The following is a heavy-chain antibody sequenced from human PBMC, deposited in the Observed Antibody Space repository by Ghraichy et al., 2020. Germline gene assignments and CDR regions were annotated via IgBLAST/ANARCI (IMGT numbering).Heavy chain of an antibody. CDR1: GFTFSSYW. CDR2: INSDGSST. V-gene: IGHV3-74*01. J-gene: IGHJ4*02. CDR3: ARVVYHYVLGSYHPTHAYYFDY. Sequence: GGSLRLSCAASGFTFSSYWMHWVRQAPGKGLVWVSRINSDGSSTSYADSVKGRFTISRDNAKNTLYLQMNSLRAEDTAVYYCARVVYHYVLGSYHPTHAYYFDYWGQGTLVTVSS. D-gene: IGHD3-16*02.